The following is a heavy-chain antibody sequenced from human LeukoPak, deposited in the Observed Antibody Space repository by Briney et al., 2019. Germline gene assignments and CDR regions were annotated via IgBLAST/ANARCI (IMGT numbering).Heavy chain of an antibody. CDR1: GYTFTGYY. D-gene: IGHD3-10*01. CDR2: INPNSDFT. Sequence: GASVKVSCKASGYTFTGYYMHWVRQAPGQGLEWMGWINPNSDFTNFAQNFQGRVTMTSDTSISTAYMELSRLRSDDTAVYYCARDRTMVRGAQRDYYYYYYGMDVWGQGTTVTVSS. CDR3: ARDRTMVRGAQRDYYYYYYGMDV. J-gene: IGHJ6*02. V-gene: IGHV1-2*02.